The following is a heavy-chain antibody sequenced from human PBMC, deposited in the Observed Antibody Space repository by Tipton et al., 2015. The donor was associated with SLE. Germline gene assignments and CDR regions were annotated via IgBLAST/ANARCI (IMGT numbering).Heavy chain of an antibody. Sequence: TLSLTCNVSGVSISSSYWSWIRQPAGKGLEWIGRIYTSGATDDNPSLKSRVTMSVDMSKNQIFLKMTSVTAADSAVYFCARDKAMISVSYGMDVWGQGATVTVSS. CDR3: ARDKAMISVSYGMDV. V-gene: IGHV4-4*07. CDR1: GVSISSSY. CDR2: IYTSGAT. D-gene: IGHD3-22*01. J-gene: IGHJ6*02.